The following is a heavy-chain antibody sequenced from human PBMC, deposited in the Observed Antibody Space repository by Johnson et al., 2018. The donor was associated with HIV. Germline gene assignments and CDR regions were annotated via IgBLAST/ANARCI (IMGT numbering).Heavy chain of an antibody. CDR2: IYSGGIT. D-gene: IGHD1-26*01. CDR1: GFTVSSNY. V-gene: IGHV3-53*01. Sequence: VQLVESGGGLIQPGGSLRLSCAASGFTVSSNYMSWVRQAPGKGLEWVSLIYSGGITYYADSVKGRFTISRDNSKNTLYLQMNSLRPEDTALYYCAKDRLMAGGWELPHDAFDIWGQGTMVTVSS. CDR3: AKDRLMAGGWELPHDAFDI. J-gene: IGHJ3*02.